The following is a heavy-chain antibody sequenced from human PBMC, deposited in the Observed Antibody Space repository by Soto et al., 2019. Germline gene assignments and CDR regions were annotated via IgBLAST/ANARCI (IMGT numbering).Heavy chain of an antibody. D-gene: IGHD3-22*01. Sequence: GASVKVSCKASGYTFTSYDINWVRQATGQGLEWMGWMNPNSGNTGYAQKFQGRVTMTRNTSISTAYMELSSLRSEDTAVYYCARVPGYYYDSSGLDAFDIWGQGTMVTVSS. J-gene: IGHJ3*02. CDR3: ARVPGYYYDSSGLDAFDI. CDR2: MNPNSGNT. V-gene: IGHV1-8*01. CDR1: GYTFTSYD.